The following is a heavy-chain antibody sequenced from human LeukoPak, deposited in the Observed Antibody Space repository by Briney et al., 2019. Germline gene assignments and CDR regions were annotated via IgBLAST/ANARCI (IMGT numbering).Heavy chain of an antibody. D-gene: IGHD3-3*01. V-gene: IGHV4-39*01. CDR2: IYYSGST. CDR3: ARLRTGFWSGYPQYNWFDP. CDR1: GDSISSSSYY. J-gene: IGHJ5*02. Sequence: SETLSLTCTVSGDSISSSSYYWRWIRQPPGKGLEWIGSIYYSGSTYYNPSLKSRVTISVDTSKNQFSLKLSSVTAADTAVYYCARLRTGFWSGYPQYNWFDPWGQGTLVTVSS.